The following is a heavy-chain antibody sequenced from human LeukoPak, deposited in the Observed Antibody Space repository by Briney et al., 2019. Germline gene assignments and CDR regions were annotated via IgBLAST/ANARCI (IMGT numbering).Heavy chain of an antibody. CDR1: GGSINSYY. V-gene: IGHV4-59*01. D-gene: IGHD4-23*01. Sequence: SETLSLTCTVSGGSINSYYWSWLRQPPGKGLEWVGHIYGSGSTNYNPSLKSRVTLSVDTSKNQFSLKLSSVTAADTAVYYCAREYYGGNGPTFDYWGQGTLVTVSS. J-gene: IGHJ4*02. CDR3: AREYYGGNGPTFDY. CDR2: IYGSGST.